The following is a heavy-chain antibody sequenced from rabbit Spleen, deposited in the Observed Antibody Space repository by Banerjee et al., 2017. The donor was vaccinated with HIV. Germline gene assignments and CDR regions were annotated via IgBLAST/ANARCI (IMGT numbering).Heavy chain of an antibody. J-gene: IGHJ6*01. V-gene: IGHV1S45*01. CDR2: IYAGSSDST. CDR1: GFSFNSGSGFSFNSGYD. D-gene: IGHD8-1*01. Sequence: QEQLEESGGDLVKPGASLTLTCTASGFSFNSGSGFSFNSGYDMCWVRQAPGKGLEWIASIYAGSSDSTYSATWAKGRFTISKTSSTTVTLQMTSLTVADTATYFCARDAGTSFSTYGMDLWGQGTLVTVS. CDR3: ARDAGTSFSTYGMDL.